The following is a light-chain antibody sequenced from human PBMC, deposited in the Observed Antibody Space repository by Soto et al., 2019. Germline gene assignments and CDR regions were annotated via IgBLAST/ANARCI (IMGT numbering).Light chain of an antibody. CDR3: CSYEGTGIVV. J-gene: IGLJ2*01. V-gene: IGLV2-11*01. Sequence: QSALTQPRSVSGSPGQSVTISCTGTSSDVGYYNYVSWYQQHPGKAPKFIIYEVSKRPSGVPDRYSGSKSGTTASLTDSGVQAEDEADYYSCSYEGTGIVVFGGGTKLTVL. CDR1: SSDVGYYNY. CDR2: EVS.